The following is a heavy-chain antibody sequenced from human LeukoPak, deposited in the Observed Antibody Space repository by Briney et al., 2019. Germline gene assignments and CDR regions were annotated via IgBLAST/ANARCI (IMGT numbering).Heavy chain of an antibody. CDR2: ILGSGGST. V-gene: IGHV3-23*01. Sequence: GASLRLSCAASGFTFSNYAMSWVRQAPGKGLEWVSAILGSGGSTYYADSVKGRFTVSRDNSKSTLYLQMNSLRAEDTALYYCAKWGDYDVLTGYYIPDYWGQGTLVTVSS. CDR3: AKWGDYDVLTGYYIPDY. D-gene: IGHD3-9*01. J-gene: IGHJ4*02. CDR1: GFTFSNYA.